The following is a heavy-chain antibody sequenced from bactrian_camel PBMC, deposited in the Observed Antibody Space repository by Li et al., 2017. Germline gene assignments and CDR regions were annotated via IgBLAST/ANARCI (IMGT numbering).Heavy chain of an antibody. Sequence: VQLVESGGGLVQPGGSLRLSCAASGFTFSDYTMTWVRQAPGKGLEWVSDINSSGRSTNYADSVKGRFTVSRDNAKNMLYLRLRSLKPEDTARYYCAKGAFGHADGTGHATRGQGTQVTVS. CDR2: INSSGRST. CDR1: GFTFSDYT. D-gene: IGHD5*01. J-gene: IGHJ4*01. V-gene: IGHV3S42*01.